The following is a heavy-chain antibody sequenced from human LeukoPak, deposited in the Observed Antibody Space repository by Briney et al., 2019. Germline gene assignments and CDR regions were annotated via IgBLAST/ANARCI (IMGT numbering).Heavy chain of an antibody. D-gene: IGHD6-19*01. Sequence: PSETLSLTCTVSGGSISEYYWSWIRQPPGKGLEWIGYIYYSGSTNYNPPLKSRVTISVDTSKNQFSLKLNSVTAADTAVYYCARHLAGRIFTFDYWGQGTLVTVSS. J-gene: IGHJ4*02. CDR3: ARHLAGRIFTFDY. CDR2: IYYSGST. V-gene: IGHV4-59*01. CDR1: GGSISEYY.